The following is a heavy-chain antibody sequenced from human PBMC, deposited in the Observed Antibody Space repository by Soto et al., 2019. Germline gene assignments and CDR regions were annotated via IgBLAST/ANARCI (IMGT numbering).Heavy chain of an antibody. CDR3: AIESDGGY. D-gene: IGHD2-21*01. V-gene: IGHV3-23*01. CDR1: GFNFSTFT. J-gene: IGHJ4*02. CDR2: ISATTGNT. Sequence: EVRLLESGGGLVQPGGSLRLSCAASGFNFSTFTMIWVRQAPGKGLEWVSGISATTGNTYYADSVKGRFTISRDNFEKTLFLQMNNLRAEDTALYYCAIESDGGYWGQGTLVTVSS.